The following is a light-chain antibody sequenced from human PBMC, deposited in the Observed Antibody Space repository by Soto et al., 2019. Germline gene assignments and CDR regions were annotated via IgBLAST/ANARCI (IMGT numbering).Light chain of an antibody. CDR2: DAS. Sequence: DIQLTQSPSSLSASVGDRVTITCQASQDIRTYLNWYQQKPGKAPKLLIYDASNLETGVPSRFSGSGSGTDFTFTFSSLQPEDVATYYCQQYDNRLTFGGGTRWIS. J-gene: IGKJ4*01. CDR3: QQYDNRLT. V-gene: IGKV1-33*01. CDR1: QDIRTY.